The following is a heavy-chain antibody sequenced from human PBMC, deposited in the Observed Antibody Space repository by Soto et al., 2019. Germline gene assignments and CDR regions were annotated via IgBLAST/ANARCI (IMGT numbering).Heavy chain of an antibody. D-gene: IGHD6-13*01. CDR3: AKDLRIAAAGMDWFDP. CDR2: ISYDGSNK. CDR1: GFTFSSYG. Sequence: QVQLVESGGGVVQPGRSLRLSCAASGFTFSSYGMHWVRQAPGKGLEWVAVISYDGSNKYYADSVKGRFTISRDNSKNTLYLQMNSLRAEDTAVYYCAKDLRIAAAGMDWFDPWGQGTLVTVSS. V-gene: IGHV3-30*18. J-gene: IGHJ5*02.